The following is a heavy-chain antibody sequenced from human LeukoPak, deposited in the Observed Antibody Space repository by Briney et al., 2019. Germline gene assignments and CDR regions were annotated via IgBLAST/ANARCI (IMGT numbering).Heavy chain of an antibody. CDR2: ISSSSSYI. J-gene: IGHJ6*02. Sequence: GGSLRLSCAASGFTFSSHSMNWVRQAPGKGLEWVSSISSSSSYIYYADSVKGRFTISRDNAKNSLYLQMNSLRAEDTAVYYCATGEISYYDFWSGPYGMDVWGQGTTVTVSS. CDR3: ATGEISYYDFWSGPYGMDV. V-gene: IGHV3-21*01. CDR1: GFTFSSHS. D-gene: IGHD3-3*01.